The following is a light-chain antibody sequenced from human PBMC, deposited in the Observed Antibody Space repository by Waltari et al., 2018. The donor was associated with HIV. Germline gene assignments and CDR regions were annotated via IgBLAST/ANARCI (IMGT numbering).Light chain of an antibody. CDR2: RNN. CDR1: SSTIGRHY. CDR3: ATWTDSLRGVV. J-gene: IGLJ2*01. V-gene: IGLV1-47*01. Sequence: QSLLTQSPSASGSPGQTVTPSCSGSSSTIGRHYVYSYQQPPGTAPKLLLYRNNQRPSGVPDRFSGSKSGTSASLAISGLRSEDEAHYYCATWTDSLRGVVFGGGTKLRVL.